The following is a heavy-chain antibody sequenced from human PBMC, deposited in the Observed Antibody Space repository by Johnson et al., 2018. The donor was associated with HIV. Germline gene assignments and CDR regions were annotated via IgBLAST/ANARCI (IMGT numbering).Heavy chain of an antibody. Sequence: VQLVESGGGLVQPGGSLRLSCAASGFTFSSYAMSWVRQAPGKGLEWVSAISGSGGSTYYADSVKGRFTISRDNSKNTLYLQMNSLRAEDTAVYYCAKVVPPGPPGIAAAAPGGAFDIWGQGTMVTVSS. CDR1: GFTFSSYA. CDR3: AKVVPPGPPGIAAAAPGGAFDI. J-gene: IGHJ3*02. D-gene: IGHD6-13*01. CDR2: ISGSGGST. V-gene: IGHV3-23*04.